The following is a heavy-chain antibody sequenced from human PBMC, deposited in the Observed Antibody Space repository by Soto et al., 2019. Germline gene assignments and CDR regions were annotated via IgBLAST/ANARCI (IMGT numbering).Heavy chain of an antibody. V-gene: IGHV3-15*07. CDR2: IKSKTDGGTT. J-gene: IGHJ6*02. D-gene: IGHD3-3*01. Sequence: PGGSLRLSCAASGFTFSNAWMNWVRQAPGKGLEWVGRIKSKTDGGTTDYAAPVKGRFTISRDDSKNTLYLQMNSLKTDDTAVYYCTTEYRYVFWSGYYTYYYYGMDVWGQGTTVTVSS. CDR1: GFTFSNAW. CDR3: TTEYRYVFWSGYYTYYYYGMDV.